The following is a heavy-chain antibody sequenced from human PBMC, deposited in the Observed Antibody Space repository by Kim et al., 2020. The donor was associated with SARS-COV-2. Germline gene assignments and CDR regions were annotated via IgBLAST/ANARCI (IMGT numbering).Heavy chain of an antibody. D-gene: IGHD6-19*01. CDR3: AKDIAHIAVAGSGFDY. J-gene: IGHJ4*02. CDR2: ISWNSGSI. V-gene: IGHV3-9*01. CDR1: GFTFDDYA. Sequence: GGSLRLSCAASGFTFDDYAMHWVRQAPGKGLEWVSGISWNSGSIGYADSVKGRFTISRDNAKNSLYLQMNSLRAEDTALYYCAKDIAHIAVAGSGFDYWGQGTLVTVSS.